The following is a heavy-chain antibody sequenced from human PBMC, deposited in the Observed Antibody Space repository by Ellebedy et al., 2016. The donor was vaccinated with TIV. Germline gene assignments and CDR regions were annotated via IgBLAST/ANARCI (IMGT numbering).Heavy chain of an antibody. J-gene: IGHJ3*02. CDR3: ARGDVQSYYDSSGYYGYDAFDI. Sequence: ASVKVSCXASGYTFTSYDINWVRQATGQGLEWMGWISAYNGNTNYAQKLQGRVTMTTDTSTSTAYMELSSLRSEDTAVYYCARGDVQSYYDSSGYYGYDAFDIWGQGTMVTVSS. D-gene: IGHD3-22*01. CDR1: GYTFTSYD. CDR2: ISAYNGNT. V-gene: IGHV1-18*01.